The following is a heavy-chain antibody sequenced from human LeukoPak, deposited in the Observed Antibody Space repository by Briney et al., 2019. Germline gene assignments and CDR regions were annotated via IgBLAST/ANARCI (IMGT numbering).Heavy chain of an antibody. Sequence: QPGGSLRLSCAASGFTFSSYAMSWVRQAPGKGLEWVAFISYDGSDKYYAESVKGRFAVSRDNSKHTLYLQMNSLRVEDTAVYYCAEDRGWCFEYWGQGTLVTVSS. J-gene: IGHJ4*02. D-gene: IGHD6-19*01. CDR3: AEDRGWCFEY. V-gene: IGHV3-30*18. CDR2: ISYDGSDK. CDR1: GFTFSSYA.